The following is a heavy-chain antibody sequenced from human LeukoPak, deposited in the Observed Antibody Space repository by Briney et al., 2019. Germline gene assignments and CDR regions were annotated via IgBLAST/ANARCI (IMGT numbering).Heavy chain of an antibody. J-gene: IGHJ4*02. V-gene: IGHV3-48*02. D-gene: IGHD3-22*01. CDR1: GFTFSSYS. CDR3: ARDGYYDSSGYYFDY. CDR2: ISSSSSTI. Sequence: GGSLRLSCAASGFTFSSYSMNWVRQAPGKGLEWVSYISSSSSTIYYADSVKGRFTISRDNAKNSLYLQMNSLRDEDTAVYYCARDGYYDSSGYYFDYWGQGTLVTVSS.